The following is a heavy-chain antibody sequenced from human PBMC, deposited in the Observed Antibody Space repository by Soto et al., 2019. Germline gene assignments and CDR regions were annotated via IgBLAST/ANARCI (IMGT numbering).Heavy chain of an antibody. D-gene: IGHD3-22*01. CDR1: GFTFSSYS. V-gene: IGHV3-48*02. CDR2: ISSSSSTI. CDR3: AREVYYDSSGPFFDY. Sequence: VRLSCAASGFTFSSYSMNWVRQAPGKGLEWVSYISSSSSTIYYADSVKGRFTISRDNAKNSLYLQMNSLRDEDTAVYYCAREVYYDSSGPFFDYWGQGTLVTVSS. J-gene: IGHJ4*02.